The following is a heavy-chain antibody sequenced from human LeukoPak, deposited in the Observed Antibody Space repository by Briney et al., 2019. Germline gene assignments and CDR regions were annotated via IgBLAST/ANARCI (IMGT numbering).Heavy chain of an antibody. Sequence: GGSLRLSCAASGFTFSSYAMHWVRQAPGKGLEWVAVISYDGSNKYYADSVKGRFTISRDNSKNTLYLQMNSLRAEDTAVYYCARARYCSSTRCRDAFDIWGQGTMVTVSS. CDR1: GFTFSSYA. J-gene: IGHJ3*02. V-gene: IGHV3-30-3*01. CDR2: ISYDGSNK. D-gene: IGHD2-2*01. CDR3: ARARYCSSTRCRDAFDI.